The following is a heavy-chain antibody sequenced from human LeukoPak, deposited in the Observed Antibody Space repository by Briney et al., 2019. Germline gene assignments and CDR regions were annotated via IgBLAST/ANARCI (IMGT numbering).Heavy chain of an antibody. CDR2: IYHAGSI. J-gene: IGHJ4*02. D-gene: IGHD3-10*01. CDR1: NASITAYY. V-gene: IGHV4-59*01. Sequence: SETLSLTCKVSNASITAYYWSWIRQPPGKGLEWIGYIYHAGSINYNPSLKSRVTISIDTSKNDFSLKVTSVTAADTAMYFCAREEGYSASGRKGYFDYWGQGILVTVSS. CDR3: AREEGYSASGRKGYFDY.